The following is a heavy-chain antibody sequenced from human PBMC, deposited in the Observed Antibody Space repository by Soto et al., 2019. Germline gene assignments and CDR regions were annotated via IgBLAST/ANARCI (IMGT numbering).Heavy chain of an antibody. Sequence: QVQLVESGGGLVKPGGSLRLSCAASGFTFSDYYMSWIRQAPGKGLEWVSYINSSSSYTNYADSVKGRFTISRDNAKNSLYLQMNSLRAEDTAVYYCARIIAAAGGRRYFDLWGRGTLSLSPQ. CDR3: ARIIAAAGGRRYFDL. CDR1: GFTFSDYY. D-gene: IGHD6-13*01. J-gene: IGHJ2*01. CDR2: INSSSSYT. V-gene: IGHV3-11*05.